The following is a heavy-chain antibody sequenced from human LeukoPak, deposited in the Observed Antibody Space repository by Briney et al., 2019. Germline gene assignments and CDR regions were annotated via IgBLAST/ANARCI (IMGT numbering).Heavy chain of an antibody. J-gene: IGHJ6*03. CDR2: IYSSGST. CDR3: ATRGNYGGNSGRRYYYYYYMDV. CDR1: GASISSGSNY. V-gene: IGHV4-39*07. Sequence: SETLSLTCSVSGASISSGSNYWGWIRQPPGKTLEWIGSIYSSGSTYYNPSLKSRVIISVDTSKNQFSLKLSSVTAADTAVYYCATRGNYGGNSGRRYYYYYYMDVWGKGTTVTVSS. D-gene: IGHD4-23*01.